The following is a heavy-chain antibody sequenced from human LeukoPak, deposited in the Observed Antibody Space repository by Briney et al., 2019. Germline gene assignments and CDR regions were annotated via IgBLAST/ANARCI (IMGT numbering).Heavy chain of an antibody. D-gene: IGHD6-13*01. Sequence: SVKVSCKASGYTFTSYDINWVRQATGQGLEWMGWMNPNSGNTGYAQKFQGRVTMTRNTSISTAYMELSSLRSEDTAVYYCARESSSWYNWFDPWGQGTLVTVSS. CDR1: GYTFTSYD. J-gene: IGHJ5*02. V-gene: IGHV1-8*01. CDR3: ARESSSWYNWFDP. CDR2: MNPNSGNT.